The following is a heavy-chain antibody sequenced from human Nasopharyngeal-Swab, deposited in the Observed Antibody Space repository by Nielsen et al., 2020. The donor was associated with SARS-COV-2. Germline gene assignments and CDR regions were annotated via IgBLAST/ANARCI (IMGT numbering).Heavy chain of an antibody. Sequence: LTCAAPGFTFSSYSMNWVRQAPGKGLEWVSSVSTSGTYIYYADSVKGRFTISRDNSKNTLYLQMNSLRAEDTAVYYCAKVPSTVTTLPPDYWGQGTLVTVSS. CDR1: GFTFSSYS. CDR3: AKVPSTVTTLPPDY. CDR2: VSTSGTYI. V-gene: IGHV3-21*04. J-gene: IGHJ4*02. D-gene: IGHD4-11*01.